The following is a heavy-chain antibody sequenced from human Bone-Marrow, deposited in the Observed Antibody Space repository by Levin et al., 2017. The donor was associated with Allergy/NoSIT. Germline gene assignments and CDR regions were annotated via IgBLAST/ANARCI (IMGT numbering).Heavy chain of an antibody. D-gene: IGHD2-2*01. CDR2: MNPNSGNT. V-gene: IGHV1-8*01. CDR3: ARELVGNHPGYYYYYGMDV. J-gene: IGHJ6*02. CDR1: GYTFTSYD. Sequence: GESLKISCKASGYTFTSYDINWVRQATGQGLEWMGWMNPNSGNTGYAQKFQGRVTMTRNTSISTAYMELSSLRSEDTAVYYCARELVGNHPGYYYYYGMDVWGQGTTVTVSS.